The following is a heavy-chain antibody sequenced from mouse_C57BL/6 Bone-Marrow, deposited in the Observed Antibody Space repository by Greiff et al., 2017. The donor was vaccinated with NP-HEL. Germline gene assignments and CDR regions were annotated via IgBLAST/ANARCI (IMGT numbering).Heavy chain of an antibody. Sequence: EVKLVESGGGLVKPGGSLKLSCAASGFTFSSYAMSWVRQTPEKRLEWVATISDGGSYTYYPDNVKGRFTISRDNAKNNLYLQMSHLKSEDTAMYYCARGVNDGYYVRYFDYWGQGTTLTVSS. CDR1: GFTFSSYA. D-gene: IGHD2-3*01. J-gene: IGHJ2*01. CDR2: ISDGGSYT. CDR3: ARGVNDGYYVRYFDY. V-gene: IGHV5-4*03.